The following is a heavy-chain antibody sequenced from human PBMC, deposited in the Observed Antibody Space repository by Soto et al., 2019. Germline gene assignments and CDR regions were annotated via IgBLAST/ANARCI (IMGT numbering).Heavy chain of an antibody. J-gene: IGHJ5*02. V-gene: IGHV4-31*03. CDR1: GVSINNGGYY. CDR2: IYYSGNT. CDR3: ARVGYRSSKIDP. D-gene: IGHD5-18*01. Sequence: QVQLQESGPGLVKPSQTLSLTCTVSGVSINNGGYYWSWIRQRPVKGLEWIGYIYYSGNTYYNPSLKSRVTISVDTSKNQFSLKLSSVTAADTAVYYCARVGYRSSKIDPWGQGTLVTVSS.